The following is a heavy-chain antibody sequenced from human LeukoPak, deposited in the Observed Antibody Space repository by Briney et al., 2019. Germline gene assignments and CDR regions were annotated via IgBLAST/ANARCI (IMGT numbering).Heavy chain of an antibody. Sequence: SETLSLTCTVSGGSISSSSYYWGWIRQAPGKGLEWIGSSYYSGSTYYKSSLKSRVTISVDTSKNQFSLKLTSVTAADTAVYYCAGLRSTVAWASFDYWGQGILVTVSS. J-gene: IGHJ4*02. V-gene: IGHV4-39*01. D-gene: IGHD4-23*01. CDR2: SYYSGST. CDR1: GGSISSSSYY. CDR3: AGLRSTVAWASFDY.